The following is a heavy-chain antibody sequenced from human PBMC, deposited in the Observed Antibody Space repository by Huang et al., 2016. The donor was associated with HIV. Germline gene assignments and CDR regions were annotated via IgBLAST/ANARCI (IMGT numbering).Heavy chain of an antibody. D-gene: IGHD3-22*01. CDR2: MRSKGNSYAT. CDR3: TRLTMIGDGDY. V-gene: IGHV3-73*01. Sequence: EVQLVEYGGGLVQPGGSLKLSCAASGFTFSGSAMHWVRQASGKGLEWVGSMRSKGNSYATAYGASVKGRFTSARDDSKNTAYLQMNSLKTEDTAVYYCTRLTMIGDGDYWGQGTLVTVSS. CDR1: GFTFSGSA. J-gene: IGHJ4*02.